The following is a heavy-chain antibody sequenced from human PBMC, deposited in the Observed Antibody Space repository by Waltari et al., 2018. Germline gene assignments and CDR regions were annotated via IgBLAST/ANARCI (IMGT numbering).Heavy chain of an antibody. CDR1: GFTVSSNY. CDR2: IYSGGST. V-gene: IGHV3-66*02. Sequence: EVQLVESGGGLVQPGGSLRLSCAASGFTVSSNYMSWVRQAPGKGLEWVSVIYSGGSTYYAASVKGRFTISRDNSKNTLYLQMNSLRAEDTAVYYCARELSIAVAPYFDYWGQGTLVTVSS. CDR3: ARELSIAVAPYFDY. D-gene: IGHD6-19*01. J-gene: IGHJ4*02.